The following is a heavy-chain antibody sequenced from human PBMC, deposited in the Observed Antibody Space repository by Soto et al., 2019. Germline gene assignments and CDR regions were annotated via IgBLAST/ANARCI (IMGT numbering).Heavy chain of an antibody. D-gene: IGHD3-22*01. J-gene: IGHJ5*02. CDR3: AKTYDGSGQPSHWFAH. V-gene: IGHV1-2*02. CDR2: INPKTGAT. CDR1: GYTFIGYY. Sequence: ASVKVSCKASGYTFIGYYINWVRQAPGQGLEWMGWINPKTGATNYAQRFQGRVTLTRDTSITTAYMDLSSLRSDETATYYCAKTYDGSGQPSHWFAHWRQGTLLTVSS.